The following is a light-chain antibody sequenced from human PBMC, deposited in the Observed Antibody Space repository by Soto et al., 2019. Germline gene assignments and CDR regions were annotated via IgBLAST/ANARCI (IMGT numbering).Light chain of an antibody. J-gene: IGKJ4*01. CDR1: EPIRNTF. V-gene: IGKV3-20*01. CDR3: QQYADSPLT. Sequence: EIVLTQSPDILSLSPGERATLSCRTSEPIRNTFVAWYQQKPGQAPRLLIYGASSRAIGIPGRFSGSGSGTDFTLTIDRLEPEDFALYYCQQYADSPLTFGGWTKVDI. CDR2: GAS.